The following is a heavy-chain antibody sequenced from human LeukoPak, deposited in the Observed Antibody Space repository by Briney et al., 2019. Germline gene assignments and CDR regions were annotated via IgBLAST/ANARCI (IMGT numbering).Heavy chain of an antibody. J-gene: IGHJ4*02. CDR1: GFTFSSYA. CDR2: ISYDGSNK. V-gene: IGHV3-30*04. Sequence: PGGSLRLSCAASGFTFSSYAMHWVRQAPGKGLEWVAVISYDGSNKYYADSVKGRFTISRDNSKNTLYLQMISVRAEDTAVYYCARNDFGNPDYWGQGTLVTVSS. CDR3: ARNDFGNPDY. D-gene: IGHD4-17*01.